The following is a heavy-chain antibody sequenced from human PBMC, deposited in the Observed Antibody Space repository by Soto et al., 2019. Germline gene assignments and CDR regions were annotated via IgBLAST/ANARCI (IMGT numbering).Heavy chain of an antibody. J-gene: IGHJ3*02. CDR1: GGSISSSSYY. Sequence: PSETLSLTCTVSGGSISSSSYYWGWIRQPPGKGLEWIGSIYYSGSTYYNPSLKSRVTISVDTSKNQFSLKLSSVTAADTAVYYCARQNELRFLEWLPHDAFDTWGQGTMVTVSS. CDR3: ARQNELRFLEWLPHDAFDT. V-gene: IGHV4-39*01. CDR2: IYYSGST. D-gene: IGHD3-3*01.